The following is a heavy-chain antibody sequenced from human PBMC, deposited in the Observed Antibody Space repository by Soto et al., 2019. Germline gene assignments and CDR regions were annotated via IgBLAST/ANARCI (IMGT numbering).Heavy chain of an antibody. CDR2: VYHSGTT. J-gene: IGHJ5*02. Sequence: SETLSLTCTVSGGSISSYYWSWIRQPPGKGPEWIGCVYHSGTTNYNPSLESRVTISLDASKNQFSLKLNSVTAADTAVYYCARLLFSGGSWFDPRGQRTLVTVSS. CDR3: ARLLFSGGSWFDP. CDR1: GGSISSYY. D-gene: IGHD3-16*01. V-gene: IGHV4-59*01.